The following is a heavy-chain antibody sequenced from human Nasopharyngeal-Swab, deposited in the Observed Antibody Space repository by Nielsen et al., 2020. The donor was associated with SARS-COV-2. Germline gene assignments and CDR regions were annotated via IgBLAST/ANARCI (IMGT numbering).Heavy chain of an antibody. CDR1: GFTFSSYA. CDR3: AKEPIVTMIVVVIDTYFDY. V-gene: IGHV3-23*01. D-gene: IGHD3-22*01. Sequence: GESLKISCAASGFTFSSYAMSWVRQAPGKGLEWVSIISGSGDTTYYADSVKDRFTISRVNSKNTLYLQMDSLRAEDTAVYYCAKEPIVTMIVVVIDTYFDYWGQGTLVTVSS. J-gene: IGHJ4*02. CDR2: ISGSGDTT.